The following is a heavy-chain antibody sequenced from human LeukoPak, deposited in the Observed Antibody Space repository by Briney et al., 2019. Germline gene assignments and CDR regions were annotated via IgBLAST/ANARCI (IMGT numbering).Heavy chain of an antibody. CDR1: KVSLSEYY. CDR2: INHSGST. V-gene: IGHV4-34*01. Sequence: SETLSLTCAGYKVSLSEYYWSWLRQPPGKGLEGVGEINHSGSTTYNPSLQSRVTMSVDTYKNQFSLEVSSVTAADTAVYYCAGWNAHYHFFDYWVRGNPLPVSS. CDR3: AGWNAHYHFFDY. D-gene: IGHD4/OR15-4a*01. J-gene: IGHJ4*02.